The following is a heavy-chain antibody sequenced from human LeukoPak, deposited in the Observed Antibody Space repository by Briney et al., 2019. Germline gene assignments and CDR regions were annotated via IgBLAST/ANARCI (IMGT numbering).Heavy chain of an antibody. CDR2: IIPIFGTA. Sequence: SVKVSCKASGGTLSSYAISWVRQAPGQGLEWMGGIIPIFGTANYAQKFQGRVTITVDESTSTAYMELSSLRSEDTAVYYCARGQTPLYYYYGMDVWGQGTTVTVSS. CDR3: ARGQTPLYYYYGMDV. D-gene: IGHD2-15*01. V-gene: IGHV1-69*13. CDR1: GGTLSSYA. J-gene: IGHJ6*02.